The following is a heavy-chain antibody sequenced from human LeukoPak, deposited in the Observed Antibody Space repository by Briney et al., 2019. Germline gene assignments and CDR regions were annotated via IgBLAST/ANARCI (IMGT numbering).Heavy chain of an antibody. V-gene: IGHV3-7*02. D-gene: IGHD3-22*01. J-gene: IGHJ4*02. CDR3: ATYYDSGGYDYVRSVY. Sequence: PGGSLRLSCAASGFTFSNYWMSWVRQAPGKGLEWVANIKQDGSEKHYVDSVQGRFTISRDNGKNSLYLQMNSLRAEDTAVYYCATYYDSGGYDYVRSVYWGQGTLVTVSS. CDR2: IKQDGSEK. CDR1: GFTFSNYW.